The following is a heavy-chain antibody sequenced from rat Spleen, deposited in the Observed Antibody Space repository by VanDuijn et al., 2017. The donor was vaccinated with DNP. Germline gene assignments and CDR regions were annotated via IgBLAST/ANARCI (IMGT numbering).Heavy chain of an antibody. V-gene: IGHV5-25*01. Sequence: EVQLVESGGGLVQPGRSLRLSCAASGFTFNDYYLAWVRQTPTKGLEWVASISPSGGSTYYRDSVKGRFTISKDNAKSTLYLQMDSLRSEDTATYYCATRDYYSSYTPLFDYWGQGVMVTVSS. D-gene: IGHD1-2*01. CDR2: ISPSGGST. CDR1: GFTFNDYY. J-gene: IGHJ2*01. CDR3: ATRDYYSSYTPLFDY.